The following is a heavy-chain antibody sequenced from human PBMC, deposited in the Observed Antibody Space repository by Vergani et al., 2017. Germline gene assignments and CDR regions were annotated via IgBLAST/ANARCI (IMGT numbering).Heavy chain of an antibody. V-gene: IGHV1-69*13. Sequence: QVQLVQSGAEVKKPGSSVKVSCKASGGTFSNYAISWVRQAPGQGLEWMGRIIPIFGTANYTQKFQGRVTITADESTSTAYMELSSLRSEDTAVYYCARDLLLGDYYYYYGMDVWGQGTTVTVSS. J-gene: IGHJ6*02. CDR1: GGTFSNYA. CDR2: IIPIFGTA. CDR3: ARDLLLGDYYYYYGMDV.